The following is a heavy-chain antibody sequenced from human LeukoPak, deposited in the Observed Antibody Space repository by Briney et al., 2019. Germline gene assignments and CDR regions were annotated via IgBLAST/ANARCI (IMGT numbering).Heavy chain of an antibody. Sequence: SGTLSLTCSVYGGSFSGYYWSWIRQPPGKGLEWVGEINHSGSTNYNPSLKSRVTISVDTSKNQFSLKLSSVTAADTAVYYCATTYYYGSGSYYSVDYWGQGTLVTVSS. D-gene: IGHD3-10*01. CDR2: INHSGST. V-gene: IGHV4-34*01. CDR1: GGSFSGYY. CDR3: ATTYYYGSGSYYSVDY. J-gene: IGHJ4*02.